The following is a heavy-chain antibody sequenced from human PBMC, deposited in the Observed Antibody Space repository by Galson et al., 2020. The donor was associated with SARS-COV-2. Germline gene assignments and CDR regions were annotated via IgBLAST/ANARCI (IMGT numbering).Heavy chain of an antibody. V-gene: IGHV3-23*01. Sequence: TGGSLRLSCAASGFTFSSYAMHWVRQAPGKGLEWVSVISGGDGSTYYADSVTGRFTISRDNSKNTLYLQMNSLRAEDTAVYYCAKAGCTSATCYCNCWGQGTLVTVSS. CDR1: GFTFSSYA. J-gene: IGHJ4*02. CDR3: AKAGCTSATCYCNC. CDR2: ISGGDGST. D-gene: IGHD2-2*01.